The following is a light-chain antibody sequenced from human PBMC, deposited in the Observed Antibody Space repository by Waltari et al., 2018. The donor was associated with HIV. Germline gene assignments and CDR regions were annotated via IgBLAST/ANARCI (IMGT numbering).Light chain of an antibody. CDR3: QQYNTWPPGA. Sequence: EILMTQSPPTLSLSPGERATLSCRASQSVNRDLAWYQQSPGQSPRLLIHGASTRASHIPDRFSGSGSGTEFTFTISSLQSEDFAVYYCQQYNTWPPGAFGQGTKVEIK. V-gene: IGKV3-15*01. CDR2: GAS. J-gene: IGKJ1*01. CDR1: QSVNRD.